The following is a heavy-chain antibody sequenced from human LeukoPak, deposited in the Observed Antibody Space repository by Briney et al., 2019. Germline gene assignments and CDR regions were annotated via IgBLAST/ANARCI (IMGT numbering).Heavy chain of an antibody. V-gene: IGHV3-21*01. Sequence: PGGSLRLSCAASGFTFSTYSMNWVRQAPGKGLEWVSSISTSRSYIYYADSVRGRFTISRDNAKNSLYLQMNSLRAEDTAVYYCARGSKYYYGSGSLNWFDPWGQGTLVTVSS. CDR3: ARGSKYYYGSGSLNWFDP. D-gene: IGHD3-10*01. CDR2: ISTSRSYI. CDR1: GFTFSTYS. J-gene: IGHJ5*02.